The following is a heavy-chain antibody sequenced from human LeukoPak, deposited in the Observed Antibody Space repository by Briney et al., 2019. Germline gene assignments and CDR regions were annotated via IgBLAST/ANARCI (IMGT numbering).Heavy chain of an antibody. V-gene: IGHV3-15*01. D-gene: IGHD3-22*01. CDR3: TTDRTMKGY. CDR2: IRSKTDGGTI. CDR1: GFTFSSAW. Sequence: GGSLRPSCAASGFTFSSAWMAWVRQAPGKGLERVGRIRSKTDGGTINYAAPVKDRFTLSRDDSKITLYLQMNSLEIEDTAVYFCTTDRTMKGYWGQGTLVTVSS. J-gene: IGHJ4*02.